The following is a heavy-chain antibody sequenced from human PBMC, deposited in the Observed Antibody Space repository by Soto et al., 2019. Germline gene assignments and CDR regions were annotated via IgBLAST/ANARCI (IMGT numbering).Heavy chain of an antibody. CDR1: GGSIRTSSFY. CDR3: ARTFLMGDPVVNWFDP. J-gene: IGHJ5*02. D-gene: IGHD1-26*01. CDR2: IFYTGST. V-gene: IGHV4-39*01. Sequence: QLQLQESGPGLVKPSETLSLTCTVSGGSIRTSSFYWGWIRQPPGKGLEWIGTIFYTGSTYYNPSLNSRVTISVDTSKNQFSLNLTSVTAADTAEYYCARTFLMGDPVVNWFDPWGQGTLVTVSS.